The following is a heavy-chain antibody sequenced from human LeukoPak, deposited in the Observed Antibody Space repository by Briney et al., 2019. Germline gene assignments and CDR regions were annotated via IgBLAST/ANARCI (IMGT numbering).Heavy chain of an antibody. D-gene: IGHD4-17*01. CDR2: ISGSGGST. J-gene: IGHJ4*02. CDR3: AKGHSDYGTGFDL. CDR1: GLSFSSYA. V-gene: IGHV3-23*01. Sequence: GGSLRLSCAASGLSFSSYAMSWVSRAPGKGLECVSVISGSGGSTNYADSVKGRFTISRDNSKNTLYLQMKSLRAEDTAAYYCAKGHSDYGTGFDLWGQGTLVTVSS.